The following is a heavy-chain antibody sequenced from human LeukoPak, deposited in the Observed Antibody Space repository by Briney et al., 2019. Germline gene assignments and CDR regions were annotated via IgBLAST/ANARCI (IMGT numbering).Heavy chain of an antibody. Sequence: SETLSLTCTVSGGSISSYYWSWIRQPPGKGLEWIGYIYYSGSTNYNPSLKSRVTISVDTSKNQFSLKLSSVTAADTAVYYCARTTTVTTPYWCFDLWGRGTLVTVSS. V-gene: IGHV4-59*01. D-gene: IGHD4-17*01. CDR3: ARTTTVTTPYWCFDL. CDR2: IYYSGST. CDR1: GGSISSYY. J-gene: IGHJ2*01.